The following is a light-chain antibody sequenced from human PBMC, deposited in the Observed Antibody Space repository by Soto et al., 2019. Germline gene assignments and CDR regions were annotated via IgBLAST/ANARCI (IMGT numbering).Light chain of an antibody. Sequence: DIQMTQSPSSLSASVGDRVTITCRASQSISSYLNWYQQKPGRAPNLLINAASSLQSGVPSRFSGSGSGTDFTLAINSVQPEDFATYYCQQSYSFPFTFGPGTKVDIK. J-gene: IGKJ3*01. V-gene: IGKV1-39*01. CDR1: QSISSY. CDR3: QQSYSFPFT. CDR2: AAS.